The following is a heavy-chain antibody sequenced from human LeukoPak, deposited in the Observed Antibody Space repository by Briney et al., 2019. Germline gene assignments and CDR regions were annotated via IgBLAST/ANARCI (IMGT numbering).Heavy chain of an antibody. CDR1: GYSFTSYW. V-gene: IGHV5-51*01. D-gene: IGHD3-10*01. CDR3: ARHMVRGVTSATFDY. J-gene: IGHJ4*02. Sequence: GESLKISCKGSGYSFTSYWIGWVRQMPGKGLEWMGIIYPGDSDTRYSPSFQGQVTISADKSISTAYLQWSSLKASDTAMHYCARHMVRGVTSATFDYWGQGTLFTVSS. CDR2: IYPGDSDT.